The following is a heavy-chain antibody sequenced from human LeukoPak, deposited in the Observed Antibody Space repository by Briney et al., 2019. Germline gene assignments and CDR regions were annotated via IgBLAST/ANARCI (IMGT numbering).Heavy chain of an antibody. CDR1: GGSINTQSYY. D-gene: IGHD2-15*01. V-gene: IGHV4-39*02. J-gene: IGHJ5*02. Sequence: SVTLSLTCTVSGGSINTQSYYWVWIRQPPGKGLEWVGSIFYTGTTFHNPALESRVALSVDRSKNHFSLRLNALTAADTAVYYCARLTLSSYWFDPWGQGTLVIVSS. CDR2: IFYTGTT. CDR3: ARLTLSSYWFDP.